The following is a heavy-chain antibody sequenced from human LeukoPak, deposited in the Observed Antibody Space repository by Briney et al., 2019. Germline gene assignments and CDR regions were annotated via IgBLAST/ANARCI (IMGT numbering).Heavy chain of an antibody. CDR3: ARSGGLTYYDTNDASDI. J-gene: IGHJ3*02. D-gene: IGHD3-22*01. V-gene: IGHV3-30*03. CDR1: GFTFSSSG. CDR2: MSYDGTTI. Sequence: PGRSLRLSCAASGFTFSSSGMHWVRQAPGKGLEWVAAMSYDGTTIYYADSVKGRFTISRDNAKNSLYLQMNSLRAEDTAVYYCARSGGLTYYDTNDASDIWGQGTMVTVSS.